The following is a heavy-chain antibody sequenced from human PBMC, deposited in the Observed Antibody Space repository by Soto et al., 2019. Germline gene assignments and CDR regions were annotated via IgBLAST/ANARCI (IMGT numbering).Heavy chain of an antibody. CDR1: GGSISSYY. CDR3: AKLVGERVVIMFDF. CDR2: IFYTGTT. V-gene: IGHV4-59*01. J-gene: IGHJ4*02. D-gene: IGHD3-16*01. Sequence: SETLSLTCTVSGGSISSYYWSWIRQPPGKGLEWIGYIFYTGTTNYNPSLKSRVTISLDTSKNQLSLRLSSVTAADTAVYYCAKLVGERVVIMFDFWGQGTLVTVSS.